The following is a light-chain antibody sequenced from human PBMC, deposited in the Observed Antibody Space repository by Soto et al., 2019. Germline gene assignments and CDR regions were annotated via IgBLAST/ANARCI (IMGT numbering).Light chain of an antibody. J-gene: IGKJ1*01. CDR2: DAS. CDR1: QDISNY. V-gene: IGKV1-33*01. Sequence: DIQMTQSPSSLSASVGDRVTITCQASQDISNYLNWYHQKPGKAPKLLIYDASNLETGVPSRFSGRGSGTDFTFTISSLQPEDIATYYCQQYDILPWTFGQGTKVEIK. CDR3: QQYDILPWT.